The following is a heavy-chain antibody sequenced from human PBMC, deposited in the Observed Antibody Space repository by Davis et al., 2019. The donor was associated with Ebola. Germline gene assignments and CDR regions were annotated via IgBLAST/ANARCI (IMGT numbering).Heavy chain of an antibody. CDR1: GGSISSGGYS. Sequence: SETLSLTCAVSGGSISSGGYSWSWIRQPPGKGLEWIGYIYHSGSTYYNPSLKSRVTISVDRSKNQFSLKLSSVTAADTAVYYCARGAVISYFDYWGQGTLVTVSS. D-gene: IGHD3-22*01. CDR3: ARGAVISYFDY. CDR2: IYHSGST. J-gene: IGHJ4*02. V-gene: IGHV4-30-2*01.